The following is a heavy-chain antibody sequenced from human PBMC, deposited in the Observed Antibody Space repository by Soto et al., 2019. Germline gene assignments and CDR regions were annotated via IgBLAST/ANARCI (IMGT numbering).Heavy chain of an antibody. V-gene: IGHV4-61*01. J-gene: IGHJ4*02. CDR3: AREEGNHSSGYYYGY. Sequence: SEPLSLTCTVSGGSVNSGHYYWSWIRQPPGKGLEWIGYIYYSGSTNYNPSLKSRVTISVDTSKNQFSLKLSSVTAADTAVYYCAREEGNHSSGYYYGYWGQGTLITVSS. CDR2: IYYSGST. D-gene: IGHD3-22*01. CDR1: GGSVNSGHYY.